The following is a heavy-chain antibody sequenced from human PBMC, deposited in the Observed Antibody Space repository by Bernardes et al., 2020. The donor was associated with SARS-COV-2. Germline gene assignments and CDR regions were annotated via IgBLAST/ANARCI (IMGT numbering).Heavy chain of an antibody. J-gene: IGHJ3*02. V-gene: IGHV4-61*02. CDR1: GGSINGGYY. CDR2: VYASGTT. D-gene: IGHD4-17*01. CDR3: ATDRGFGDHDI. Sequence: SETLSLTCTVSGGSINGGYYWNWIRQSAGKGLEWIGRVYASGTTNYNPSLRSRVALSVDISNNQFSLKLHSVTAADTAIYYCATDRGFGDHDIWGHGTTVTVSS.